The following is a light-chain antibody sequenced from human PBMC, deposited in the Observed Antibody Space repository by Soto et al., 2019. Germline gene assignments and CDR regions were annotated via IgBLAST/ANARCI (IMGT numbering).Light chain of an antibody. CDR1: QGISSA. CDR3: QPFNRYPRPIT. CDR2: DAS. V-gene: IGKV1-13*02. Sequence: AIQLTQSPSSLSASVGDRVTITCRASQGISSALAWYQQKPGKAPKLLIYDASSLESGVPSRFSGSGSGTDFALIISSLQPEDFATYYRQPFNRYPRPITFGQGTRLEIK. J-gene: IGKJ5*01.